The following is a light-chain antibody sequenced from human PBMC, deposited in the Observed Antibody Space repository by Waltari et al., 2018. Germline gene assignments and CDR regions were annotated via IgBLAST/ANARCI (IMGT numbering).Light chain of an antibody. CDR3: QQVKSFPLT. CDR2: GAS. CDR1: QDISTS. V-gene: IGKV1-9*01. J-gene: IGKJ4*01. Sequence: DIQLTQSPSFLSASVGDRVTITCRASQDISTSLTWYQQKPGKAPDLLIYGASNCQSGVPSRFSGSGSGTEFTLTISSLQPEDFATYSCQQVKSFPLTFGGGTKVEVK.